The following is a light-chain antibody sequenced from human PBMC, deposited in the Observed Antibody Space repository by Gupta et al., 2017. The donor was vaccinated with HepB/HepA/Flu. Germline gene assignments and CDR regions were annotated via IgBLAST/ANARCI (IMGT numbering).Light chain of an antibody. CDR3: QQRSDWPLT. Sequence: EIVSTQSPATLSLSPGERATLSCRGSHSARTYLAWYQQKPGQAPRLLIYDSSNRATGIPARFSGSGSGTDFTLTISSLEPEDFGVYYCQQRSDWPLTFGGGTKVEIK. V-gene: IGKV3-11*01. J-gene: IGKJ4*01. CDR1: HSARTY. CDR2: DSS.